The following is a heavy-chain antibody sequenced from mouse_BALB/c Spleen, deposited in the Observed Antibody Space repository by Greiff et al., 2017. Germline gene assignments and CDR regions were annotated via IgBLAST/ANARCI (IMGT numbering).Heavy chain of an antibody. Sequence: EVQLQQSGPGLVKPSQSLSLTCTVTGYSITSDYAWNWIRQFPGNKLEWMGYISYSGSTSYNPSLKSRISITRDTSKNQFFLQLNSVTTEDTATYYCARIYGYLYAMDDWGQGTSVTVSS. D-gene: IGHD1-2*01. V-gene: IGHV3-2*02. CDR1: GYSITSDYA. CDR3: ARIYGYLYAMDD. CDR2: ISYSGST. J-gene: IGHJ4*01.